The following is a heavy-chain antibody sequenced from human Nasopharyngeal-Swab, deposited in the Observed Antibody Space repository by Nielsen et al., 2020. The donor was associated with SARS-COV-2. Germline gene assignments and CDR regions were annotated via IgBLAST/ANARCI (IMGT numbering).Heavy chain of an antibody. J-gene: IGHJ4*02. V-gene: IGHV3-48*02. CDR2: ISGARRTI. CDR1: GFTYETFS. D-gene: IGHD4-17*01. CDR3: ARSNGDYTRLLDY. Sequence: GESLKISCTASGFTYETFSMNWLRQAPGKGLEWISYISGARRTIHYADSAKGRFTITRDNTKNSLSLQMDRLRDEDTAVYYCARSNGDYTRLLDYWGQGTLVTVSS.